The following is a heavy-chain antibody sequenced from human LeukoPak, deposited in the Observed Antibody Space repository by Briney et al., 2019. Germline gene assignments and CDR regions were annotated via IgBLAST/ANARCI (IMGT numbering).Heavy chain of an antibody. CDR3: ATLGPSSDWNSDY. D-gene: IGHD6-19*01. CDR2: ISHSGST. J-gene: IGHJ4*02. V-gene: IGHV4-34*01. Sequence: SETLSLTCAVFGGPFIDYDWSWIRQPPGKGLEWIGEISHSGSTNLNPSLKSRVTISVHTSKNQFSLKLSSVTAADTAVYYCATLGPSSDWNSDYWGQGTLVTVSS. CDR1: GGPFIDYD.